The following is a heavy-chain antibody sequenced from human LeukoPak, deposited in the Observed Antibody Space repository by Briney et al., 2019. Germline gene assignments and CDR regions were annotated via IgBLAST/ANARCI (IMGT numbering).Heavy chain of an antibody. V-gene: IGHV3-11*01. CDR2: IGTSGSPI. CDR3: ARDRLATLNSAAFDI. Sequence: PGGSLRLSCAASGFTFSDYYMTWIRQAPGKGLEWLSCIGTSGSPIYYADSEKGRFTISRDNAKNSLSLQMTSLRAEDTAVYYCARDRLATLNSAAFDIWGQGTMVTVSS. J-gene: IGHJ3*02. CDR1: GFTFSDYY. D-gene: IGHD5-12*01.